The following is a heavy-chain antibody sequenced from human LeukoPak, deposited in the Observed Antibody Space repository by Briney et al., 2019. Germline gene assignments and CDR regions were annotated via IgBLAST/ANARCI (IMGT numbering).Heavy chain of an antibody. V-gene: IGHV4-34*01. J-gene: IGHJ5*02. D-gene: IGHD6-13*01. CDR3: ASRYYSSSWYVNWFDP. Sequence: PSETLSLTCAVYGGSFSGYYWSWIRQPPGKGLEWIGEINHSGGTNYNPSLKSRVTISVDTSKNQFSLKLSSVTAADTAVYYCASRYYSSSWYVNWFDPWGQGTLVTVSS. CDR1: GGSFSGYY. CDR2: INHSGGT.